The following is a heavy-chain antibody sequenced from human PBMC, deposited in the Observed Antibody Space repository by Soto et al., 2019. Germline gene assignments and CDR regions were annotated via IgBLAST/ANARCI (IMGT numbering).Heavy chain of an antibody. CDR2: IYYSGST. Sequence: SETLSLTCTVSGGSISSSSYYWGWIRQPPGKGLEWIGSIYYSGSTYYNPSLKSRATISVDTSKNQFPLKLSSVTAADTAVYYCARRYNYDILTGSKEFYYYYGMDVWGQGTTVTVSS. CDR3: ARRYNYDILTGSKEFYYYYGMDV. D-gene: IGHD3-9*01. V-gene: IGHV4-39*01. CDR1: GGSISSSSYY. J-gene: IGHJ6*02.